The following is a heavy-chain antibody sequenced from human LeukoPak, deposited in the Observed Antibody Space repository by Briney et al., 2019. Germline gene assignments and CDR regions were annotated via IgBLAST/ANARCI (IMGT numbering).Heavy chain of an antibody. CDR1: GGSISSYY. CDR3: ARDSLVAATLFYAFDI. CDR2: IYYSGST. D-gene: IGHD2-15*01. Sequence: PSETLSLTCTVSGGSISSYYWSWIRQPPGKGLEWIRYIYYSGSTNYNPSLKSRVTISVDTSKNQFSLKLSSVTAADTAVYYCARDSLVAATLFYAFDIWGQGTMVTVSS. V-gene: IGHV4-59*01. J-gene: IGHJ3*02.